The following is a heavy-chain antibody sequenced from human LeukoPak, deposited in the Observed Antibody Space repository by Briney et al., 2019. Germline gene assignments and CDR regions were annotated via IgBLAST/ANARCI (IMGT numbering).Heavy chain of an antibody. J-gene: IGHJ4*02. CDR1: GFTFRNYG. CDR3: AKAPPYKKYFDY. V-gene: IGHV3-33*06. CDR2: IWYDGSNK. D-gene: IGHD1-1*01. Sequence: PGGSLRLSCAASGFTFRNYGMNWVRQAPGKGLEWVTIIWYDGSNKYYADSVKGRFIISRDNSKNTLYLQMNSLRAEDTAVYYCAKAPPYKKYFDYWGQGTLVTVSS.